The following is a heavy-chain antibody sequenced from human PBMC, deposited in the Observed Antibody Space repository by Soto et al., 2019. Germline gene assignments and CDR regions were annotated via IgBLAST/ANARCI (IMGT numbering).Heavy chain of an antibody. V-gene: IGHV4-4*02. J-gene: IGHJ3*02. CDR3: ARDPTTTMIVVAGGGEWAFDI. CDR2: IYHSGST. CDR1: GGSISSSNW. D-gene: IGHD3-22*01. Sequence: QVQLQESGPGLVKPSGTLSLTCAVSGGSISSSNWWSWVRQPPGKGLEWIGEIYHSGSTNYNPSLKSRVTISVDKSKNQFSLKLSSVTAADTAVYYCARDPTTTMIVVAGGGEWAFDIWGQGTMVTVSS.